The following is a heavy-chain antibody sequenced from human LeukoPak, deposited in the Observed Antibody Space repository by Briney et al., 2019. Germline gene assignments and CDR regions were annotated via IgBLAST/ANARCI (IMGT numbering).Heavy chain of an antibody. J-gene: IGHJ6*03. CDR1: GYSFTSYW. D-gene: IGHD6-6*01. CDR3: ARHFEAPAFSAARLYPDYYYMDV. CDR2: IYPGDSDT. V-gene: IGHV5-51*01. Sequence: GESLKISCKGSGYSFTSYWIGWVRQMPGKGLEWMGIIYPGDSDTRYSPSFQGQVTISADKSISTAYLQWSSLKASDTAMYYCARHFEAPAFSAARLYPDYYYMDVWGKGTTVTVSS.